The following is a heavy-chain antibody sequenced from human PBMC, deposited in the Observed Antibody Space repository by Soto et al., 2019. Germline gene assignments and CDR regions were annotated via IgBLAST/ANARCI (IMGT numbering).Heavy chain of an antibody. D-gene: IGHD5-12*01. CDR2: ISSSSSYI. CDR1: AFTFSSYV. V-gene: IGHV3-21*01. Sequence: PRGSLRLSCAASAFTFSSYVMNWVSQAPGKGLEWVSSISSSSSYIYYADSVKGRFTISRDNARNSLYLQMNSLRAEDTAVYYCARDLKTTASGYAYFDFWGQGALVTVSS. CDR3: ARDLKTTASGYAYFDF. J-gene: IGHJ4*02.